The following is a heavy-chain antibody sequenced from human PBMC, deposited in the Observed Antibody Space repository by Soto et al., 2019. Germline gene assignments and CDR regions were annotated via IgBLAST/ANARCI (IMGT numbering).Heavy chain of an antibody. CDR3: ARGADIVATTTGYYYYGMDV. J-gene: IGHJ6*02. Sequence: SETLSLTCTVSGGSVSSGDYYWSWIRQPPGKGLEWIGYIYYSGSTYYNPSLKSRVTISVDTSKNQFSLKLSSVTAADTAVYYCARGADIVATTTGYYYYGMDVWGQGTTVTVSS. D-gene: IGHD5-12*01. CDR2: IYYSGST. V-gene: IGHV4-30-4*01. CDR1: GGSVSSGDYY.